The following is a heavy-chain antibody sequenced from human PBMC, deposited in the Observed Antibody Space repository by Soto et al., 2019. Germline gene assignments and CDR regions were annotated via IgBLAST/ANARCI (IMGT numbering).Heavy chain of an antibody. Sequence: GGSLRLSCAASGFTFSSYGMHWVRQAPGKGLEWVAVIWYDGSNKYYADSVKGRFTISRDNSKNTLYLQMNSLRAEDTAVYYCASFYYDSSGENYYYYGMDVWGQGTTVTVSS. CDR2: IWYDGSNK. V-gene: IGHV3-33*01. CDR3: ASFYYDSSGENYYYYGMDV. J-gene: IGHJ6*02. D-gene: IGHD3-22*01. CDR1: GFTFSSYG.